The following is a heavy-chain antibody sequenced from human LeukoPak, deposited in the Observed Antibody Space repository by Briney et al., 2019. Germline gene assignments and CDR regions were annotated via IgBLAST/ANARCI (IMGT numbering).Heavy chain of an antibody. CDR3: ARQSGWLVYFDY. D-gene: IGHD6-19*01. CDR2: IYYSGST. J-gene: IGHJ4*02. CDR1: GGSISSSSYY. Sequence: SETLSLTCTVSGGSISSSSYYWSWIRQPPGKGLEWIGYIYYSGSTNYNPSLKSRVTISVDTSKNQFSLKLSSVTAADTAVYYCARQSGWLVYFDYWGQGTLVTVSS. V-gene: IGHV4-61*05.